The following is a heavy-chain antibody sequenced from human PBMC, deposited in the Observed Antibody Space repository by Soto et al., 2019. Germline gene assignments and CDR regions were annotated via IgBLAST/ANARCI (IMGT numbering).Heavy chain of an antibody. CDR1: GFTFSDYY. CDR2: ISSSGSTI. V-gene: IGHV3-11*01. J-gene: IGHJ3*02. CDR3: ARVHQWPYCSSTSCQTAGAFDI. Sequence: GGSLRLSCAASGFTFSDYYMSWIRQAPGKGLEWVSYISSSGSTIYYADSVKGRFTISRDNAKNSLYLQMNSLRAEDTAVYYCARVHQWPYCSSTSCQTAGAFDIWGQGTMVTVSS. D-gene: IGHD2-2*01.